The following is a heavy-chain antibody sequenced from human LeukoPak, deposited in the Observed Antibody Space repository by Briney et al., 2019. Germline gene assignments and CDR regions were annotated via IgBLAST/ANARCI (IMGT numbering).Heavy chain of an antibody. CDR1: GGSISSGGYF. CDR3: ARAAMVRGVMVDY. D-gene: IGHD3-10*01. J-gene: IGHJ4*02. CDR2: IYHSGST. Sequence: SETLSLTCAVSGGSISSGGYFWSWIRQPPGKGLEWIGYIYHSGSTYYNPSLKSRVTISVDRSKNQFSLKLSSVTAADTAVYYCARAAMVRGVMVDYWGQGTLVTVSS. V-gene: IGHV4-30-2*01.